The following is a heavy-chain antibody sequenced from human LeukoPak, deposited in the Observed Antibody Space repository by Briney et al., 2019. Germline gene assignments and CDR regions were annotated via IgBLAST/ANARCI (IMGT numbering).Heavy chain of an antibody. CDR1: GGTFSSYA. J-gene: IGHJ3*02. CDR2: IIPIFGTA. D-gene: IGHD3-22*01. V-gene: IGHV1-69*06. Sequence: SVKVSCKASGGTFSSYAISWVRQAPGQGLEWMGRIIPIFGTANYAQKFQGRVTITADKPTSTAYMELSSLRPEDTAVYYCARGTYYDQGAFDIWGQGTMVTVSS. CDR3: ARGTYYDQGAFDI.